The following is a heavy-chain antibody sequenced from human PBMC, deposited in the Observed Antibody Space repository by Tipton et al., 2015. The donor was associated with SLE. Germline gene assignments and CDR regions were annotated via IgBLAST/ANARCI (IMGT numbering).Heavy chain of an antibody. CDR1: GFTFSSYA. D-gene: IGHD5-18*01. J-gene: IGHJ4*02. CDR2: ICGSGGST. V-gene: IGHV3-23*01. CDR3: AKRFSKDTAMVPLDY. Sequence: SLRLSCAASGFTFSSYAMGWVRQAPGKGLDWVSAICGSGGSTYYADSVKGRFTISRDNSKNTLYLQMNSLRAEDTAVYYCAKRFSKDTAMVPLDYWGQGTLVTVSS.